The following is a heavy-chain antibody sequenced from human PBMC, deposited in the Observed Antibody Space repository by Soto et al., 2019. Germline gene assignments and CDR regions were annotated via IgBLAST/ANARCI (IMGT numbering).Heavy chain of an antibody. V-gene: IGHV3-33*01. Sequence: SGGSLRLSCAASGFTFSNYGMHWVRQAPGKGLEWVAVIWYDGKNKYYVDSVKGRFTISRDNSKNTLYLQMNSLRAEDTAVYYCARDDIPGRAVSTYGMDVWGQGTTVTVS. CDR1: GFTFSNYG. CDR3: ARDDIPGRAVSTYGMDV. CDR2: IWYDGKNK. J-gene: IGHJ6*02. D-gene: IGHD6-19*01.